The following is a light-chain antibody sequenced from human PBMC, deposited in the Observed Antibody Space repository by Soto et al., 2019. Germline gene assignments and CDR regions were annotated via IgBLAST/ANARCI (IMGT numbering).Light chain of an antibody. CDR3: QQYSNWPPIT. J-gene: IGKJ5*01. V-gene: IGKV3-15*01. Sequence: VRTWSPYSLAVSLGERATLSCRASQSVSIHLAWYQQKPGQAPRLLIYDTSTRATGIPARFSGSGSGTEFTLTISSLQSEDFAVYYCQQYSNWPPITFGQGTRLEIK. CDR1: QSVSIH. CDR2: DTS.